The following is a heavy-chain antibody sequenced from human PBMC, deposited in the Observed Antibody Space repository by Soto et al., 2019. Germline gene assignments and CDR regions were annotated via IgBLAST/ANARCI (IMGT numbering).Heavy chain of an antibody. CDR2: ISANNGNT. J-gene: IGHJ6*03. CDR3: ARVGGGHSGYDWYYYYYYMDV. CDR1: GYTFTSYG. D-gene: IGHD5-12*01. V-gene: IGHV1-18*01. Sequence: ASVKVSCKASGYTFTSYGISWVRQAPGQGLEWMGCISANNGNTSYTQKFKGRVTMTRNTSISTVYMELSSLRSEDTAVYFCARVGGGHSGYDWYYYYYYMDVWGKGTTVTVSS.